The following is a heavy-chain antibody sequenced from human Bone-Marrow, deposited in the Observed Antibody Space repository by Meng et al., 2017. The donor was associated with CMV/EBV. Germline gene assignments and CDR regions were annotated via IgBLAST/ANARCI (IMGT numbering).Heavy chain of an antibody. D-gene: IGHD3-22*01. CDR3: ARGNYDSSGYSKLNWFDP. Sequence: SETLSLTCTVSGGSISSSSYYWGWIRQPPGKGLEWIGSIYYSGSTYYNPSLKSRVTISVDTSKNQFSLKLSSVTAADTAVYYCARGNYDSSGYSKLNWFDPWGQGTLVTVSS. V-gene: IGHV4-39*07. CDR1: GGSISSSSYY. CDR2: IYYSGST. J-gene: IGHJ5*02.